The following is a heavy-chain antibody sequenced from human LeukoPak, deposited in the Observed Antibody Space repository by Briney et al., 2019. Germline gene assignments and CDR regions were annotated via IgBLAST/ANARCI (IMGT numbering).Heavy chain of an antibody. J-gene: IGHJ6*02. Sequence: GRSLRLSCAASGFTFSSYGMHWVRQAPGKGLEWVAVIWYDGSNKYYADSVKGRFTISRDNSKNTLYLQMNSLRAEDTAVYYCARAPPNYYYYYGMDVWGQGTTVTVSS. CDR1: GFTFSSYG. CDR3: ARAPPNYYYYYGMDV. V-gene: IGHV3-33*01. CDR2: IWYDGSNK.